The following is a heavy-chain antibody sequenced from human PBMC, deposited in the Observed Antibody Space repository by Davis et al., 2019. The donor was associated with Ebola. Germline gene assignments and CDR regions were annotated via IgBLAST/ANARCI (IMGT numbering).Heavy chain of an antibody. D-gene: IGHD3-22*01. Sequence: MPSETLSLTCTVSGGSISSYYWGWIRQPPGKGPEWIGSMYYTGTTYYDPPLRGRVTMSVDTSKNQFSLRLSSVTAADTAVYYCARVYYYDSSGFYYGRFDWWGQGTLVTVSS. J-gene: IGHJ4*02. CDR1: GGSISSYY. CDR3: ARVYYYDSSGFYYGRFDW. V-gene: IGHV4-39*01. CDR2: MYYTGTT.